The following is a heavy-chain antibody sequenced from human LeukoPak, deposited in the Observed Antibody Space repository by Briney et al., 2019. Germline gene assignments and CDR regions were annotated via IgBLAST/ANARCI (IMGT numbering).Heavy chain of an antibody. CDR3: ARVREIGIDY. D-gene: IGHD1-26*01. J-gene: IGHJ4*02. Sequence: SETLSLTCAVYGGSFSGYYWSWIRQPPGKGLEWIGEINHSGSTNSNPSLKSLVTISLDTSKNQFSRELSSVTAADTAVYYCARVREIGIDYWGQGTLVTVSS. V-gene: IGHV4-34*01. CDR2: INHSGST. CDR1: GGSFSGYY.